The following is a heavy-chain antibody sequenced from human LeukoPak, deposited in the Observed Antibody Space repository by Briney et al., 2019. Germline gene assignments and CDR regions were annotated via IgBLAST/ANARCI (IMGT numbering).Heavy chain of an antibody. CDR3: ARHYYGSGSYHNFDY. J-gene: IGHJ4*02. CDR1: GGSISSSSYY. V-gene: IGHV4-39*01. CDR2: IYYSGST. D-gene: IGHD3-10*01. Sequence: SQTLSLTCTVSGGSISSSSYYWGWIRQPPGKGREWIGSIYYSGSTYYNPSLKSRVTISVDTSKNQFSLKLSSVTAADTAVYYCARHYYGSGSYHNFDYWGQGTLVTVSS.